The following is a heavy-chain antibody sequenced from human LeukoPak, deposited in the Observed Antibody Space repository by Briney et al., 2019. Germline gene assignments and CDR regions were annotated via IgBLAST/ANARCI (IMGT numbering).Heavy chain of an antibody. J-gene: IGHJ4*02. D-gene: IGHD3-9*01. CDR2: INPSGGST. Sequence: GASVKVSCKASGYTFTSYAMNWVRQAPGQGLEWMGIINPSGGSTSYAQKFQGRVTMTRDTSISTAYMELSRLRSDDMAVYYCARAHYDILTGYYSFDYWGQGTLVTVSS. CDR3: ARAHYDILTGYYSFDY. V-gene: IGHV1-46*01. CDR1: GYTFTSYA.